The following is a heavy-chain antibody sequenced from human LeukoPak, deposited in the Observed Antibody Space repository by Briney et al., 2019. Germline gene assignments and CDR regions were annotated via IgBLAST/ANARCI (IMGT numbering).Heavy chain of an antibody. J-gene: IGHJ4*02. CDR2: IYYSGST. CDR1: GGSISSSSYY. V-gene: IGHV4-39*07. CDR3: ARDSWFGELYY. D-gene: IGHD3-10*01. Sequence: SSETLSLTCTVSGGSISSSSYYWGWIRQPPGKGLEWIGSIYYSGSTYYNPSLKSRVTISVDTSKNQFSLKLSSVTAADTAVYYCARDSWFGELYYWGQGTLVTVSS.